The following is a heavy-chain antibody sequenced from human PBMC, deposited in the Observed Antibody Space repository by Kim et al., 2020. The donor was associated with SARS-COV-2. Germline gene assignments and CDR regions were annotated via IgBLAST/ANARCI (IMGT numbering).Heavy chain of an antibody. V-gene: IGHV4-39*01. D-gene: IGHD3-22*01. J-gene: IGHJ2*01. CDR3: ARLHYDSSGYYYIWWYFDL. CDR2: IYYSGST. Sequence: SETLSLTCTVSGGSISSSSYYWGWIRQPPGKGLEWIGSIYYSGSTYYNPSLKSRVTISVDTSKNQFSLKLSSVTAADTAVYYCARLHYDSSGYYYIWWYFDLWGRGTLAT. CDR1: GGSISSSSYY.